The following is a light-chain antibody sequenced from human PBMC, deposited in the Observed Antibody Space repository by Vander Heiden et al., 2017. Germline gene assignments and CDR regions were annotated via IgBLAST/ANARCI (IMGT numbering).Light chain of an antibody. J-gene: IGKJ2*01. CDR3: QKYDSAPYT. V-gene: IGKV1-27*01. CDR2: AAS. Sequence: DIQMTQSPSSLSASVGDRVTITCRASQGISKYLAWYQQKPGKVPKLLIYAASTLQSGVPSRFSGSGSGTYCTLTISSLQPEYVATYYCQKYDSAPYTFAQGTKLEIK. CDR1: QGISKY.